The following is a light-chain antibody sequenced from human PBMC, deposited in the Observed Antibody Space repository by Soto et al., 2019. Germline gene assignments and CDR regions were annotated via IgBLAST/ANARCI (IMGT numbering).Light chain of an antibody. J-gene: IGKJ2*01. CDR2: GAS. CDR1: QNVNSN. CDR3: QQYNNWPPMYT. Sequence: EIVMTQSPATLSVSPGERATLSCRASQNVNSNLAWFQQKPGQAPGLLIHGASTRATGIPPRFSGSGSGTVFTRTISSLQSEAFAVYYCQQYNNWPPMYTFGQGTKLELK. V-gene: IGKV3-15*01.